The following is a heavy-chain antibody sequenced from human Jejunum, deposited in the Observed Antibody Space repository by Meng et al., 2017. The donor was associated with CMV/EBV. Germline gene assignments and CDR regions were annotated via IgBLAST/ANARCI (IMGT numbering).Heavy chain of an antibody. CDR1: GFSFSNYA. CDR3: AKARQCED. CDR2: ISEIRDAS. V-gene: IGHV3-23*01. J-gene: IGHJ4*02. Sequence: LILSCAASGFSFSNYAMTWLRQAPGKGLEWVSTISEIRDASYYGDSVKGRFAISRDNSKNTLYLQMSSLRVEDTAVYYCAKARQCEDWGQGTLVTVSS.